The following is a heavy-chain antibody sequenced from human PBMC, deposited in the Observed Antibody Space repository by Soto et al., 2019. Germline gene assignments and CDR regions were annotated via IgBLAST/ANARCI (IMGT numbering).Heavy chain of an antibody. CDR3: ARGLISGSHYSGGWYYFDS. V-gene: IGHV4-31*03. CDR1: GGSINNGGYY. D-gene: IGHD1-26*01. CDR2: IFYSGST. Sequence: SETLSLTCTVSGGSINNGGYYWSWIRQHPGKGLEWIGYIFYSGSTYYNPSPKSRVTISVHTSSSQFSLELSSVTAADTAVYYCARGLISGSHYSGGWYYFDSWGQGIQVTVSS. J-gene: IGHJ4*02.